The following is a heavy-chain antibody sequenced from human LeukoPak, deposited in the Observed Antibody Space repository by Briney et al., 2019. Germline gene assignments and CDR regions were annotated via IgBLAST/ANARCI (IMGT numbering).Heavy chain of an antibody. V-gene: IGHV1-69*04. Sequence: GASVKVSCKASGGTFSSYAISWVRQAPGQGLEWMGRIIPILGIANYAQKFQGRVTITADKSTSTAYMELSSLRSEDTAVYYCARDLPHHENDYYDSSGYYDYWGQGTLVTVSS. CDR2: IIPILGIA. CDR3: ARDLPHHENDYYDSSGYYDY. J-gene: IGHJ4*02. CDR1: GGTFSSYA. D-gene: IGHD3-22*01.